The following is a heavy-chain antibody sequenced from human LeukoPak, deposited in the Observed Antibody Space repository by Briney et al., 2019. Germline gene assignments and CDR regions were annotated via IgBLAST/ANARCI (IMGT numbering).Heavy chain of an antibody. J-gene: IGHJ6*02. V-gene: IGHV4-59*08. CDR2: IYYSGST. CDR1: GGSFSGYY. CDR3: ARLPIAVAGTFFYGMDV. D-gene: IGHD6-19*01. Sequence: PSETLSLTCAVYGGSFSGYYWSWIRQPPGKGLEWIRYIYYSGSTNYNPSLKSRVTIPVDTSKNQFSLKLSSVTAADTAVYYCARLPIAVAGTFFYGMDVWGQGTTVTVSS.